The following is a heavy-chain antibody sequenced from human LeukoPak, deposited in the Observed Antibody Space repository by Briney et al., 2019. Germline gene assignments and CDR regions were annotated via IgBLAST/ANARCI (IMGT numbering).Heavy chain of an antibody. Sequence: GGSLRLSCAASGFTFSNYCMHWVRQAPGKGLEWVALIRYDGTSKYYADSVKGRFSISRDNSKNTVYLQMNSLRAEDTAVYYCAKGGITTGSYPVDYWGQGTLVTVSS. D-gene: IGHD1-26*01. CDR3: AKGGITTGSYPVDY. J-gene: IGHJ4*02. CDR2: IRYDGTSK. V-gene: IGHV3-30*02. CDR1: GFTFSNYC.